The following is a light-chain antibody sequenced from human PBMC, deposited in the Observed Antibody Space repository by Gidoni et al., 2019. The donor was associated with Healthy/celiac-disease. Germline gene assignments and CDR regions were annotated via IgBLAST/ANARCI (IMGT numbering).Light chain of an antibody. CDR1: QSFLHLNGYDD. J-gene: IGKJ1*01. V-gene: IGKV2-28*01. Sequence: DIVMTKSPRSLPVTPGEPASISWRSSQSFLHLNGYDDLDWYLQKPGQSPHLLIDLGSNRAAAVPDRFSGSGTGTDFTLKISRVEAEDVGVYYCMRALPTRWTFGQGTKVEIK. CDR2: LGS. CDR3: MRALPTRWT.